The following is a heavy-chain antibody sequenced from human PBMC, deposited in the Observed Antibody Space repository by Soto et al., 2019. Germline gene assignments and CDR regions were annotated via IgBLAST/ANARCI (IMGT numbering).Heavy chain of an antibody. CDR2: ISSNGGST. CDR1: GFTFSSYG. D-gene: IGHD6-6*01. CDR3: VKGKYSSSGLLDWFDP. V-gene: IGHV3-64D*06. Sequence: PGVSLRLSCAASGFTFSSYGMHWVRQAPGKGLEYASAISSNGGSTYYADSVKGRFTISRDNSKKTLYLQMTSLRVEDTAVYYCVKGKYSSSGLLDWFDPWGQGTVVTVSS. J-gene: IGHJ5*01.